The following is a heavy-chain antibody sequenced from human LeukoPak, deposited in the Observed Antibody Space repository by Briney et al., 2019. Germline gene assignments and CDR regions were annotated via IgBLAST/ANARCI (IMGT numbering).Heavy chain of an antibody. D-gene: IGHD2-15*01. V-gene: IGHV1-18*01. J-gene: IGHJ6*03. CDR2: INAYNGNT. CDR1: GYTFTSYV. CDR3: ARGGGYCSGGSCYSGYYYYYYMDV. Sequence: SSVKVSCKASGYTFTSYVMSWVRQAPGQGLDWMGCINAYNGNTNYAQKLQGRVTMTTDTSTSTAYMELRSLRSDDTAVYYCARGGGYCSGGSCYSGYYYYYYMDVWGKGTTVTVSS.